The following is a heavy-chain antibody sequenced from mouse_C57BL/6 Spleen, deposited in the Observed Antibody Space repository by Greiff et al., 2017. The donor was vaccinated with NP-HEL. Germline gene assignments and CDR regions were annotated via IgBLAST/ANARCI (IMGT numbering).Heavy chain of an antibody. CDR1: GYTFTSYW. CDR2: IDPSDGYT. V-gene: IGHV1-50*01. J-gene: IGHJ4*01. CDR3: ASRDSNYVDY. Sequence: VQLQQPGAELVKPGASVKLSCKASGYTFTSYWMQWVKQRPGQGLEWIGEIDPSDGYTNYNQKFKGKATLTVDTSSSTAYMQLSSLTSEDSAVYYCASRDSNYVDYWGQGTSVTVSS. D-gene: IGHD2-5*01.